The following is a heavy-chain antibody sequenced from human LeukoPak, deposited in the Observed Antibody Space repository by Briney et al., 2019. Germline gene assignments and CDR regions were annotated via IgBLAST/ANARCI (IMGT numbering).Heavy chain of an antibody. CDR3: ATNGYSYGVYYYYYMDV. D-gene: IGHD5-18*01. Sequence: SKTLSLTCTVSGGSISSYYWSWIRQPPGKGLEWIGYIYYSGSTNYNPSLKSRVTISVDTSKNQFSLKLSSVTAADTAVYYCATNGYSYGVYYYYYMDVWGKGTTVTISS. CDR2: IYYSGST. CDR1: GGSISSYY. V-gene: IGHV4-59*01. J-gene: IGHJ6*03.